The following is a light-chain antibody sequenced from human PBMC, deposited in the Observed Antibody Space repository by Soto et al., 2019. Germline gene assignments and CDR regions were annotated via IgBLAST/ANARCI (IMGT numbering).Light chain of an antibody. Sequence: EILLTQSPGTLSLSPGERVTLSWRASQSVSNNYLAWYQQKPGQAPRLLIYGASNRATGIPDRFSGSGSGTYFTLTITRLEPEDLAVYYCQQYGRSGTFGQGTKVDI. J-gene: IGKJ1*01. CDR3: QQYGRSGT. CDR1: QSVSNNY. V-gene: IGKV3-20*01. CDR2: GAS.